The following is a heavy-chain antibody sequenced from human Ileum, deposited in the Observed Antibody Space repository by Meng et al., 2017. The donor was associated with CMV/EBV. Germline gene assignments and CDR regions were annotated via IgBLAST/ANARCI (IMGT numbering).Heavy chain of an antibody. Sequence: GESLKISCAISGFIFDDYAMHWVRQAPGKGLEWVSLISWDGATTYYADSVKGRFVISRDNSKKSVYLQMNNLRAEDSALYYCGKDKGYCSSSSCPGRQYYYYGMDDWGQGTTVTVSS. V-gene: IGHV3-43D*03. J-gene: IGHJ6*02. CDR3: GKDKGYCSSSSCPGRQYYYYGMDD. D-gene: IGHD2-2*01. CDR2: ISWDGATT. CDR1: GFIFDDYA.